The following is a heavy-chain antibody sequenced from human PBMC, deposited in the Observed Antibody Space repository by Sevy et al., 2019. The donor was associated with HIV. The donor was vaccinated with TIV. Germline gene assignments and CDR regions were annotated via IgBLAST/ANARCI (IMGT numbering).Heavy chain of an antibody. CDR1: GFTFSSYW. J-gene: IGHJ4*02. CDR2: IKQDGSEK. CDR3: ARDPGQLWLHFDY. Sequence: GGSLRLSCAASGFTFSSYWMSWVRQTPGKGLEWVANIKQDGSEKYYVDSVKGRFTISRDNAKNSLYLQMNSLRAEDTAVYYCARDPGQLWLHFDYWGQGTLVTVSS. V-gene: IGHV3-7*03. D-gene: IGHD5-18*01.